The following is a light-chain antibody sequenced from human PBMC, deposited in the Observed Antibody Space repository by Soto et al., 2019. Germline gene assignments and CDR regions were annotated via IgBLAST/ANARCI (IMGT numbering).Light chain of an antibody. CDR3: SSYTRSDTDV. Sequence: QSALTQPASVSGSLGQSITISCTGTSSDVGGYNFVSWYQHHPGKAPKHVIYDVTNRPSGVSSRFSGSKSGNTASLTISGLQAEDEADYYCSSYTRSDTDVFGTGTKLTVL. CDR2: DVT. V-gene: IGLV2-14*03. J-gene: IGLJ1*01. CDR1: SSDVGGYNF.